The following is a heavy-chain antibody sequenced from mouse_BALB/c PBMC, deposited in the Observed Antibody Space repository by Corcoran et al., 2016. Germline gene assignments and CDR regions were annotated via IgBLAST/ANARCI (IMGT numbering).Heavy chain of an antibody. J-gene: IGHJ4*01. Sequence: EVQLQQSGPELVKPGASVKMSCKASGYTFTSYVMHWVKQKPGQGLEWIGYINPYNDGTKYNEKFKGKATLTSDKSSSTAYMVLSSLTSEDSAVYYGARSGDGYFYYARDDWGQGTSVTVSS. CDR2: INPYNDGT. CDR3: ARSGDGYFYYARDD. V-gene: IGHV1S136*01. CDR1: GYTFTSYV. D-gene: IGHD2-3*01.